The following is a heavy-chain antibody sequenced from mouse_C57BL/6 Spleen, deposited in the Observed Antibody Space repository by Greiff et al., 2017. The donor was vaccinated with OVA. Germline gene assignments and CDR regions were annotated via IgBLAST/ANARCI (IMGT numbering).Heavy chain of an antibody. CDR1: GYTFTSYW. J-gene: IGHJ3*01. CDR2: IHPNSGST. CDR3: ARWDSSGYQALFAY. V-gene: IGHV1-64*01. Sequence: QVQLKQPGAELVKPGASVKLSCKASGYTFTSYWMHWVKQRPGQGLEWIGMIHPNSGSTNYNEKFKSKATLTVDKSSSTAYMQLSSLTSEDSAVYYCARWDSSGYQALFAYWGQGTLVTVSA. D-gene: IGHD3-2*02.